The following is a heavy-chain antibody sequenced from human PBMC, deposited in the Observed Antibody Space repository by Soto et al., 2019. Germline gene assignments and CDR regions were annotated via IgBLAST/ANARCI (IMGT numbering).Heavy chain of an antibody. CDR1: GFMFSSYA. J-gene: IGHJ5*01. CDR3: TSEKGWRQSPLDS. CDR2: ISASGGTA. Sequence: EVQLLESGGGLIQPGGSLRLSCAASGFMFSSYAMSWVRQAPGKGLEWVSSISASGGTANLADSVEGRCTISRDNSKSTMYLQMTSPTAEDTAVYFCTSEKGWRQSPLDSWGQGALVTVSS. V-gene: IGHV3-23*01. D-gene: IGHD4-4*01.